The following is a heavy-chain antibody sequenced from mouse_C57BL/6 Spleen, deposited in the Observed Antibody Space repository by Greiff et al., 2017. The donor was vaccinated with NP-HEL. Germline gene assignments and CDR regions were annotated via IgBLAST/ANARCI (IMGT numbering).Heavy chain of an antibody. Sequence: EVQLKQSGPELVKPGASVKMSCKASGYTFTDYNMHWVKQSHGKSLEWIGYINPNNGGNSYNQKFKGKATLTVNKSSSTAYMELRSLTSEDSAVYYCAMAIITDYFDYWGQGTTLTVSS. J-gene: IGHJ2*01. D-gene: IGHD1-2*01. CDR2: INPNNGGN. CDR3: AMAIITDYFDY. V-gene: IGHV1-22*01. CDR1: GYTFTDYN.